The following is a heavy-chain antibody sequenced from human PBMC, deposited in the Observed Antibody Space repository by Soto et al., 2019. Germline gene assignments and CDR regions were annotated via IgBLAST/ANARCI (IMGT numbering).Heavy chain of an antibody. CDR1: GFTFSSYS. J-gene: IGHJ4*02. D-gene: IGHD6-19*01. V-gene: IGHV3-30-3*01. CDR3: ARDPPHSSGWYYFDY. Sequence: GGSLRLSCAASGFTFSSYSMHWVLQPPGKGLEWVAVISYDGSNRYYADSVKGRFTISRDNSKNTLYLQMNTLRAEATAVYYCARDPPHSSGWYYFDYWGQGTLVTVSS. CDR2: ISYDGSNR.